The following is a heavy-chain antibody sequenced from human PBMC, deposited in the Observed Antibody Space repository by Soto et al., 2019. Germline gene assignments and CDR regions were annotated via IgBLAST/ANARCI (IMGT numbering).Heavy chain of an antibody. V-gene: IGHV3-23*01. CDR2: ISGSGVST. J-gene: IGHJ5*02. CDR1: GFTFSSYA. Sequence: GGSLRLSCAASGFTFSSYAMSWVRQAPGKGLEWVSVISGSGVSTYYADSVRGRFTISRDKSKNSLYLQMNSLRAEDTAVYYCARQYSSSNWFDPWGQGTLVTVSS. CDR3: ARQYSSSNWFDP. D-gene: IGHD6-13*01.